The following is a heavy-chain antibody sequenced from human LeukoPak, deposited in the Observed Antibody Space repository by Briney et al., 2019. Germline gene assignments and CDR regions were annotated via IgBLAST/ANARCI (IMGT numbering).Heavy chain of an antibody. CDR1: GFSFDNYD. J-gene: IGHJ5*02. V-gene: IGHV3-13*01. CDR2: IGTGGDT. D-gene: IGHD3-10*01. CDR3: VRDYGPGGFGP. Sequence: GGSLRLSCAVSGFSFDNYDMHWVRHISGEGLEWVAAIGTGGDTYYRDSVKGRFTISRGNAKNSLCLQMNSLRVGDTAVYYCVRDYGPGGFGPWGQGALVTVSS.